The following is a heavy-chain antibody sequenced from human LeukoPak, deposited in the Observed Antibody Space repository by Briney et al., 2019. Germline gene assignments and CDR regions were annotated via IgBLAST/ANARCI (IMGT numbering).Heavy chain of an antibody. D-gene: IGHD2-2*01. J-gene: IGHJ4*02. CDR1: GGSISSSGYY. V-gene: IGHV4-39*01. Sequence: SETLSLTCTVSGGSISSSGYYWAWIRQPPGKGLEWIGSIYYGGSTYYNPSLKSRVTLSVDTSKNQFSPKLSSVTAADTAVYYCARTYSTTWDYWGQGTLVTVSS. CDR2: IYYGGST. CDR3: ARTYSTTWDY.